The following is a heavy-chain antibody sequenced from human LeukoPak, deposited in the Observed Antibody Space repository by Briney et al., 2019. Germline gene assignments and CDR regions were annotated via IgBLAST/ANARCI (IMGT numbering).Heavy chain of an antibody. Sequence: GDSLKISCKGSGYTFPSYWIGWVRQTPGKGLEWMGIIYPGDSDTRYSPSFQGQVTISADKSISTAYLQWSSLKASDTAMYYCARGGSAYCSSTSCYTENFDYWGQGTLVTVSS. J-gene: IGHJ4*02. CDR2: IYPGDSDT. CDR1: GYTFPSYW. CDR3: ARGGSAYCSSTSCYTENFDY. V-gene: IGHV5-51*01. D-gene: IGHD2-2*02.